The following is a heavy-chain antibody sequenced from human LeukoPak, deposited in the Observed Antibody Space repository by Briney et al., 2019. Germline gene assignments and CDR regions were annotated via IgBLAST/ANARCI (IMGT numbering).Heavy chain of an antibody. V-gene: IGHV3-53*01. Sequence: ETLSLTCSVSGGSISSLYWSWIRQPPGKGLEWVSVIYSGGSTYYADSVKGRFAISRDNSKNTLYLQMNSLRAEDTAVYYCARFYGAYLPGAFDIWGQGTMVTVSS. D-gene: IGHD4-17*01. CDR3: ARFYGAYLPGAFDI. CDR2: IYSGGST. J-gene: IGHJ3*02. CDR1: GGSISSLY.